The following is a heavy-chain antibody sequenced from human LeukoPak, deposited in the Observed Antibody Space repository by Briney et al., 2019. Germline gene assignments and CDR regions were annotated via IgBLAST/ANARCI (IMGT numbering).Heavy chain of an antibody. CDR2: IYHSGST. J-gene: IGHJ4*02. D-gene: IGHD5-24*01. V-gene: IGHV4-38-2*01. CDR3: TRGGRAGYTDY. CDR1: GYSISSGYY. Sequence: SDSLSLTYAVSGYSISSGYYWGWIRQPPGKRLVWLGGIYHSGSTYHNPSLKSRVTISVDTSKNQFSLKLSSVTAADTALYNCTRGGRAGYTDYWGQGTLVTVSS.